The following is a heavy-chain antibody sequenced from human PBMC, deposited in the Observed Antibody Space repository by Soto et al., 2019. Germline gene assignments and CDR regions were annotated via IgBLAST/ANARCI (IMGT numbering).Heavy chain of an antibody. CDR1: GGSISSYY. CDR2: IYYSGST. J-gene: IGHJ6*03. CDR3: ARRGYSSGWYGYYYMDV. Sequence: SETLSLTCTVSGGSISSYYWSWIRQPPGKGLEWIGYIYYSGSTNYNPSLKRRVTISVDTSKNQFSLKLSSVTAADTAVYYCARRGYSSGWYGYYYMDVWGKGTTVTVSS. D-gene: IGHD6-19*01. V-gene: IGHV4-59*01.